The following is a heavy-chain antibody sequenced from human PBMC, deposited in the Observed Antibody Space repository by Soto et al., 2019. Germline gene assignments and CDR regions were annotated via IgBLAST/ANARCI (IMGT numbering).Heavy chain of an antibody. J-gene: IGHJ6*02. D-gene: IGHD3-10*01. Sequence: PGGSLRLSCAASGFTFSNHNMNWVRQAPGKGLEWVSWISSSSNYIYYSDLVKGRFTISRDNAKDSLYLQMNSLRVEDTAVYYCARYIWFGELLSYGMDVWGQGTTVTVSS. CDR2: ISSSSNYI. CDR1: GFTFSNHN. V-gene: IGHV3-21*01. CDR3: ARYIWFGELLSYGMDV.